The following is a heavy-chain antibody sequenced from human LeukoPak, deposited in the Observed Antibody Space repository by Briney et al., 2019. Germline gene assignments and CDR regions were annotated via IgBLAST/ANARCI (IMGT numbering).Heavy chain of an antibody. CDR3: AKAPDVDIVATTAFDS. CDR2: ISGSGGST. CDR1: GFTFSSYA. Sequence: GGSLRLSCTASGFTFSSYAMSWVRQAPGKGLEWVSSISGSGGSTYYADSVKGRFTISRDNPKNTLYLQMNSLRAEDTAVYYCAKAPDVDIVATTAFDSWGQGTLVPVSS. J-gene: IGHJ4*02. D-gene: IGHD5-12*01. V-gene: IGHV3-23*01.